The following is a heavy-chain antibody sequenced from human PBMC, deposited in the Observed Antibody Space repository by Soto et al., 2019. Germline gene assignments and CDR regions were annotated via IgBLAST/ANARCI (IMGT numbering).Heavy chain of an antibody. J-gene: IGHJ3*02. D-gene: IGHD6-13*01. Sequence: EVQLVESGGGLVQPGRSLRLSCAASGFTFDDYAMHWVRQAPGKGLERVSGISWNSGSIGYADSVKGRFTISRDNAKNSLYLQMNSLRAEDTALYYCAKGSLRDSSWYGDAFDIWGQGKMVTVAS. CDR1: GFTFDDYA. CDR2: ISWNSGSI. CDR3: AKGSLRDSSWYGDAFDI. V-gene: IGHV3-9*01.